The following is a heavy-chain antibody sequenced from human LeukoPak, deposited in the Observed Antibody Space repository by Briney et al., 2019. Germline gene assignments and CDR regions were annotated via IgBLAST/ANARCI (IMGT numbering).Heavy chain of an antibody. CDR3: ARDATIVVVITTNGDAFDI. J-gene: IGHJ3*02. CDR1: GYSISTLSN. V-gene: IGHV4-38-2*02. Sequence: SETLSLTCTVSGYSISTLSNWGWIRQPPGKGLEWIGSIYYSGSTYYNPSLKSRVTISVDTSKNQFSLKLSSVTAADTAVYYCARDATIVVVITTNGDAFDIWGQGTMVTVSS. CDR2: IYYSGST. D-gene: IGHD3-22*01.